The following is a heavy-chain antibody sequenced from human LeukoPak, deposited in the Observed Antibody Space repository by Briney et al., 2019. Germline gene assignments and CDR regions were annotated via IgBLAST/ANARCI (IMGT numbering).Heavy chain of an antibody. J-gene: IGHJ4*02. CDR2: ISSSRSTI. Sequence: GGSLRLSCAASGFTFSDYYMSWIRQAPGKGLEWVSYISSSRSTIYYADSVKGRFTISRDNAKNSLYLQMNSLRAEDTAVYYCARAGDYDLLTGYYRLGDVYYFDYWGQGTLVTVSS. V-gene: IGHV3-11*01. D-gene: IGHD3-9*01. CDR1: GFTFSDYY. CDR3: ARAGDYDLLTGYYRLGDVYYFDY.